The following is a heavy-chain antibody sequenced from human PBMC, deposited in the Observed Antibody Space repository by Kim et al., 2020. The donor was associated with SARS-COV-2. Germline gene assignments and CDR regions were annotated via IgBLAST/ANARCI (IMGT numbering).Heavy chain of an antibody. D-gene: IGHD1-26*01. CDR1: GGSISSYY. V-gene: IGHV4-59*01. CDR3: ARDRGSYDY. Sequence: SETLSLTCTVSGGSISSYYWSWIRQPPGKGLEWIGYIYYSGSTNYNPSLKSRVTISVDTSKNQFSLKLSSVTAADTAVYYCARDRGSYDYWGQGTLVTVSS. J-gene: IGHJ4*02. CDR2: IYYSGST.